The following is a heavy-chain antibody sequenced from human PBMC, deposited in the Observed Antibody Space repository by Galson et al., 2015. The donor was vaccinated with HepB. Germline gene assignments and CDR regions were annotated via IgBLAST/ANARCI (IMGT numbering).Heavy chain of an antibody. Sequence: SVKVSCKASGYTFTGYFMHWVRQAPGQGLEWMGRINTNSGDTSYAQKFQGRVTMTRDTSISTAYMELSRLRSDDTAVYYCARSPSSFGVVIHFHYYMDVWGEGTTVTVSS. D-gene: IGHD3-3*01. CDR1: GYTFTGYF. CDR3: ARSPSSFGVVIHFHYYMDV. J-gene: IGHJ6*03. CDR2: INTNSGDT. V-gene: IGHV1-2*06.